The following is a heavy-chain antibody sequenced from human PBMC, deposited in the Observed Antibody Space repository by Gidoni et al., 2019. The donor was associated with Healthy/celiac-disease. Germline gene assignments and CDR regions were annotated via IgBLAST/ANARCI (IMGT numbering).Heavy chain of an antibody. V-gene: IGHV3-21*01. CDR1: GFTFSSYS. CDR2: ISSSSSYI. Sequence: EVQLVESGGGLVKPGGSLRLSCAASGFTFSSYSMNWVRQAPGKGLEWVSSISSSSSYIYYADSVKGRFTISRDNAKNSLYLQMNSLRAEDTAVYYCARVLYCTNGVCYPPDYWGQGTLVTVSS. D-gene: IGHD2-8*01. J-gene: IGHJ4*02. CDR3: ARVLYCTNGVCYPPDY.